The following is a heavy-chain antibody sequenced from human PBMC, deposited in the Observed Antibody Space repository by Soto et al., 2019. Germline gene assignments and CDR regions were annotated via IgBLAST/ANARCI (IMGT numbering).Heavy chain of an antibody. D-gene: IGHD3-10*01. CDR2: ISYDGSNK. V-gene: IGHV3-30*03. J-gene: IGHJ4*02. CDR3: ARVGPTGSGSPYDY. CDR1: GFTFSSYG. Sequence: QVQLVESGGGVVQPGRSLRLSCAASGFTFSSYGMHWVRQSPGKGLEWVAVISYDGSNKYYADSVKGRFTISRDNSKNTLYLQMNSLRAEDTAVYYCARVGPTGSGSPYDYWGQGTLVTVSS.